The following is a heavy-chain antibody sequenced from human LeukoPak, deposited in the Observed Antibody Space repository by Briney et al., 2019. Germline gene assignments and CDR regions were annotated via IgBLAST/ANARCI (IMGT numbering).Heavy chain of an antibody. Sequence: SETLSLTCTVSGGSISSYYWSWIRQPAGKGLEWIGRIYTSGSTNYNPSLKSRVTMSLDTSKNQFSLKLSSVTAADTAVYYCAKVVYSSGWYGYFQHWGQGTLVTVSS. CDR2: IYTSGST. J-gene: IGHJ1*01. V-gene: IGHV4-4*07. CDR3: AKVVYSSGWYGYFQH. CDR1: GGSISSYY. D-gene: IGHD6-19*01.